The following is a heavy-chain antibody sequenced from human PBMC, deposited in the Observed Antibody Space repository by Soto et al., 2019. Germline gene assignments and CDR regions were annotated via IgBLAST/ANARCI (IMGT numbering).Heavy chain of an antibody. Sequence: SQTLSLTCAISGDIVSSNTAAWNWMRQSPSGGLEWLGRTYYRSKWYNDYAVSVKSRITINPDTSKNQFSLQLNSVTPEDTAVYYCARSCGYTSCPFDYWGQGILVTVSS. D-gene: IGHD2-2*01. J-gene: IGHJ4*02. V-gene: IGHV6-1*01. CDR1: GDIVSSNTAA. CDR2: TYYRSKWYN. CDR3: ARSCGYTSCPFDY.